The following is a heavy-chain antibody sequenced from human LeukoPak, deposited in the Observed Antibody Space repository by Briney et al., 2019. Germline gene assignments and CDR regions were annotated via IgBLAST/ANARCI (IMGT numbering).Heavy chain of an antibody. CDR1: GFTFSTSW. D-gene: IGHD3-22*01. J-gene: IGHJ4*02. V-gene: IGHV3-21*01. Sequence: PGGSLRLSCVASGFTFSTSWMTWVRQAPGKGLEWVSSISGSSIYIYYADSVKGRFTISRDNAKNSLYLQMNSLRAEDTAVYYCARDPPYYDSSGYYYDYWGQGTLVTVSS. CDR2: ISGSSIYI. CDR3: ARDPPYYDSSGYYYDY.